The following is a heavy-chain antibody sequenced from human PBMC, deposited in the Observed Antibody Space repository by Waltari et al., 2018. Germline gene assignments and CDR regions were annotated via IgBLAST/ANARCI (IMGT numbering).Heavy chain of an antibody. CDR3: TVGMGDH. D-gene: IGHD3-16*01. CDR2: DEVKGDDGTT. Sequence: EVQLVESGGGLVKPGGSLTLSCAASGFTFKNVWMGWVRQAPGKGLEWVGRDEVKGDDGTTNYAAPVKGRFSMSRDESKNTVFLQMSSLRTEDTAMYYCTVGMGDHWGQGTLVIVSS. V-gene: IGHV3-15*04. CDR1: GFTFKNVW. J-gene: IGHJ4*02.